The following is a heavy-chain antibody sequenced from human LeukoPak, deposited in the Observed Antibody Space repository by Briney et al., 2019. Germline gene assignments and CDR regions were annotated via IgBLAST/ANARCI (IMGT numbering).Heavy chain of an antibody. Sequence: GGSLRLSCAASGFTFSDYYMGWIRQAPGKGLEWVSDISPGGSSISYADSVKGRFTISRDNAKSSLYLQMNNLRVEDTAVYYCARRSSLDYWGQGALVTVSS. V-gene: IGHV3-11*01. CDR2: ISPGGSSI. CDR1: GFTFSDYY. D-gene: IGHD6-13*01. J-gene: IGHJ4*02. CDR3: ARRSSLDY.